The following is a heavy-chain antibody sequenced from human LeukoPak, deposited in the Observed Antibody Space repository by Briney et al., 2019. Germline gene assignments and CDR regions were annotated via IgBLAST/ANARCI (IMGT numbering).Heavy chain of an antibody. CDR2: ISSSSSYI. CDR3: ASTYDFWSGYPTLDY. J-gene: IGHJ4*02. V-gene: IGHV3-21*01. Sequence: TGGSLRLSCAASGFTSSSYSMNWVRQAPGKGLEWVSSISSSSSYIYYADSVKGRFTISRDNAKNSLYLQMNSLRAEDTAVYYCASTYDFWSGYPTLDYWGQGTLVTVSS. D-gene: IGHD3-3*01. CDR1: GFTSSSYS.